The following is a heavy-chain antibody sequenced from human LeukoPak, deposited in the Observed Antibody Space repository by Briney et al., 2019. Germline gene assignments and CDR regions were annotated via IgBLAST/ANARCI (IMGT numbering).Heavy chain of an antibody. V-gene: IGHV3-33*01. CDR1: GFTFSSYG. D-gene: IGHD2-2*01. Sequence: GRSLRLSCAASGFTFSSYGMHWVRQAPGXGLEWVAVIWYDGSNKYYADSVKGRFTISRDNSKNTLYLQMNSLRAEDTAVYYCARGTPRGFVVVPAAIAYWGQGTLVTVSS. J-gene: IGHJ4*02. CDR2: IWYDGSNK. CDR3: ARGTPRGFVVVPAAIAY.